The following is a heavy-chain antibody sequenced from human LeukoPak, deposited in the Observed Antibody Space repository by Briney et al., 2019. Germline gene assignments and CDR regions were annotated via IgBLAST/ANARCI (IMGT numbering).Heavy chain of an antibody. Sequence: GRSLRLSCAASGFTFDDYAMHWVRQAPGKGLEWVSGISWNSGSIGYADSVKGRFTISRDNSKNTLYLQMNSLRAEDTAVYYCAKSITIPGEDYWGQGTLVTVSS. D-gene: IGHD3-3*01. CDR2: ISWNSGSI. J-gene: IGHJ4*02. V-gene: IGHV3-9*01. CDR3: AKSITIPGEDY. CDR1: GFTFDDYA.